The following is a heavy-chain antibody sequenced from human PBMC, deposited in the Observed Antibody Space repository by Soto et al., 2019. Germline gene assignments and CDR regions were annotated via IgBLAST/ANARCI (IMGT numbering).Heavy chain of an antibody. V-gene: IGHV4-59*08. CDR1: GGSIDGRN. Sequence: QVQLQESGPGLVKPSETLSLTCTVSGGSIDGRNCAWIRQPPGKGLEWLGYVYYDGGSSYNPSVKSRLTLAMDTSKSQFSLQLRSVTAADTAVYYCVRQWIGNRHGLVDVWGRGTTVTVSS. CDR2: VYYDGGS. J-gene: IGHJ6*02. D-gene: IGHD5-12*01. CDR3: VRQWIGNRHGLVDV.